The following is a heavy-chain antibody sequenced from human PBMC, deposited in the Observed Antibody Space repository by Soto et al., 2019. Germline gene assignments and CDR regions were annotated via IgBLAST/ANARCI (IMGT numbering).Heavy chain of an antibody. CDR1: GYSFTSYW. V-gene: IGHV5-51*01. Sequence: EVQLVQSGAEVKKPGESLKISCKGSGYSFTSYWIGWVRQMPGKGLEWMGIIYPGDSDTRYSPSFQGQVTISADKSISTAYLQWSSLKASDTAMYYCARETLPPREITPQYSSGWSYWGQGTLVTVSS. CDR2: IYPGDSDT. CDR3: ARETLPPREITPQYSSGWSY. D-gene: IGHD6-19*01. J-gene: IGHJ4*02.